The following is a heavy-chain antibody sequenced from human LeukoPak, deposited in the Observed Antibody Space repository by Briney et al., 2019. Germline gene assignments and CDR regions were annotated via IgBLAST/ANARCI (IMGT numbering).Heavy chain of an antibody. V-gene: IGHV3-30*02. D-gene: IGHD2-2*01. J-gene: IGHJ4*02. CDR3: AKDLVVVPAATPVGDY. CDR2: IRYDGSNK. Sequence: GGSLRLSCAASGSTFSSYGMHWVRQAPGKGLEWVAFIRYDGSNKYYADSVKGRFTISRDNSKNTLYLQMNSLRAEDTAVSYCAKDLVVVPAATPVGDYWGQGTLVTVSS. CDR1: GSTFSSYG.